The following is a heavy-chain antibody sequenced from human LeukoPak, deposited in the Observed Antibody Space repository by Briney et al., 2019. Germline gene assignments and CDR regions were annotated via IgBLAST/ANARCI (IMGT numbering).Heavy chain of an antibody. CDR3: ARDSDVHCSGGSCTNFDY. CDR2: ISSSTSYI. Sequence: GGSLRLSCVASGFTFSSYSMNWVRQAPGKGLEWVSSISSSTSYIYYADSVKGRFTISRDNAKKSLYLQMNSLRAEDTAIYYCARDSDVHCSGGSCTNFDYWGQGTLVTVSS. CDR1: GFTFSSYS. D-gene: IGHD2-15*01. V-gene: IGHV3-21*01. J-gene: IGHJ4*02.